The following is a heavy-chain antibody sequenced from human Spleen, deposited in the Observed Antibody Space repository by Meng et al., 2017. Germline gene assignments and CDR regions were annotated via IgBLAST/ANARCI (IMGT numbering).Heavy chain of an antibody. CDR3: ARDWGGSSNWYDH. CDR1: VGNFSSYE. J-gene: IGHJ5*02. Sequence: ASVQVSCKAAVGNFSSYEINWVRQATGQGLEWMGWNNPNSGDTKYAQKFQGRVTMTRDTSISTASMELSRLRSDYTAVYYCARDWGGSSNWYDHWGQGTLVTVSS. D-gene: IGHD3-16*01. CDR2: NNPNSGDT. V-gene: IGHV1-2*02.